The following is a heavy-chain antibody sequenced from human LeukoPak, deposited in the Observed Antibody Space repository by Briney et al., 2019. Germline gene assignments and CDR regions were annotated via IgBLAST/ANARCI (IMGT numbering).Heavy chain of an antibody. Sequence: VXGYSISRGYYXGWIRQPPGKGLXWIGSIYHSGSTYYNPSLKSRVTISVDTSKNQFSLKLSSVTAADTAVYYCARQWSTLSGSYYNVDFDYWGQGTLVTVSS. CDR2: IYHSGST. CDR1: GYSISRGYY. CDR3: ARQWSTLSGSYYNVDFDY. J-gene: IGHJ4*02. D-gene: IGHD3-10*01. V-gene: IGHV4-38-2*01.